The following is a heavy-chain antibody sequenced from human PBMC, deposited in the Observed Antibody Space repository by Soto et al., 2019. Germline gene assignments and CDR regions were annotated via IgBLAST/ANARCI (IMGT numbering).Heavy chain of an antibody. D-gene: IGHD4-17*01. V-gene: IGHV1-69*12. Sequence: QVQLVQSGAEVKKPGSSVKVSCKASGGTFSSYAISWVRQAPGQGLEWMGGIIPIFGTANYAQKFQGRVTITADESTSXAYMVLSSLRSEDTAVYYCARRLNYGDYVVGYFDYWGQGTLVTVSS. CDR2: IIPIFGTA. J-gene: IGHJ4*02. CDR3: ARRLNYGDYVVGYFDY. CDR1: GGTFSSYA.